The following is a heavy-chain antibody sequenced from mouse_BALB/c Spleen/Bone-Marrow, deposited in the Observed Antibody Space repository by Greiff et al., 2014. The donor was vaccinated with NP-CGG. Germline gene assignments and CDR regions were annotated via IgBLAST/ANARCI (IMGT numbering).Heavy chain of an antibody. CDR3: ARGLRDWYFDV. CDR1: GYTFTTYW. Sequence: VQRVESGPELATPGASVKMSCKASGYTFTTYWMHWIKQRPGQGLEWIGSINPNTDYTDYNQKFKDKATLTADKSSITAYMQLSSLTSEDSAVYYCARGLRDWYFDVWGAGTTVTVSS. CDR2: INPNTDYT. D-gene: IGHD2-4*01. V-gene: IGHV1-4*01. J-gene: IGHJ1*01.